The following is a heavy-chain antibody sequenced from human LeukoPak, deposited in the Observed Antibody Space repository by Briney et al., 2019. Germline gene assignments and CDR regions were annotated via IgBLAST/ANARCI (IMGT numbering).Heavy chain of an antibody. Sequence: PSETLSLTCTASGGSISSYYWSWIRQPPGKGLEWIGYIYYSGSTNYNSSLKSRVTISVDTSKNLFSLKLSSVTAADTAVYYCARHSSATGWFDPWGQGTLVTVSS. J-gene: IGHJ5*02. D-gene: IGHD3-22*01. CDR3: ARHSSATGWFDP. CDR1: GGSISSYY. V-gene: IGHV4-59*08. CDR2: IYYSGST.